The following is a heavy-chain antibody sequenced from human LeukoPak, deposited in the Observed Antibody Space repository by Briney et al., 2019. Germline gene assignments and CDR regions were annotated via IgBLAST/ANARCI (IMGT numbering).Heavy chain of an antibody. V-gene: IGHV1-18*01. CDR1: GGTLSIYA. CDR3: ARDVGPRDYGDYWGFDP. D-gene: IGHD4-17*01. Sequence: ASVKVSFKASGGTLSIYAISWVRQPPGQGLEWMGLISAYNGNTNYAQKLQGRVTITTDTSKSTAYMELRSLRSDDTAVYYCARDVGPRDYGDYWGFDPWGQGPLVTVSS. CDR2: ISAYNGNT. J-gene: IGHJ5*02.